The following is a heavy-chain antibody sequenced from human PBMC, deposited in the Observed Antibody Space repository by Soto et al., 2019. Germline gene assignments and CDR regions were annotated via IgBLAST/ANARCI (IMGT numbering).Heavy chain of an antibody. CDR2: IYYSGST. CDR1: CGSISSGDYY. CDR3: AREGAAAGNWFDP. Sequence: PSETLCLTSTVSCGSISSGDYYWSWIRQPPGKGLEWIGYIYYSGSTYYNPSLKSRVTISVDTSKNQFSLKLSSVTAADTAVYYCAREGAAAGNWFDPWGQGTLVTVSS. V-gene: IGHV4-30-4*01. D-gene: IGHD6-13*01. J-gene: IGHJ5*02.